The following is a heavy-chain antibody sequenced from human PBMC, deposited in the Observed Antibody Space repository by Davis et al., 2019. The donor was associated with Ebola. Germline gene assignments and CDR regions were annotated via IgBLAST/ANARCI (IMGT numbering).Heavy chain of an antibody. Sequence: GESLKIPCQGSGYSLPSYWISRVRQMPGKGLEWMGRIDPSDSYTNYSPSFQGHVTISADKSISTVYLQWSSLKASDTAMYYCARHSIVLMVDEDYNYYGMDVWGQGTTVTVSS. V-gene: IGHV5-10-1*01. CDR3: ARHSIVLMVDEDYNYYGMDV. J-gene: IGHJ6*02. D-gene: IGHD2-8*01. CDR1: GYSLPSYW. CDR2: IDPSDSYT.